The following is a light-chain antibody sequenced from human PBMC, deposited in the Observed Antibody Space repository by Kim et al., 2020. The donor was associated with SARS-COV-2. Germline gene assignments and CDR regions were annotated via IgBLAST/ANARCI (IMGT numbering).Light chain of an antibody. CDR3: QSYDDNKWV. Sequence: GKTVILTCTRSGGSIATDFVQWFQQRPGSSPTTVIYGDQQRSSGVPDRFSGSVDSSSNSASLTISGLKTEDGADYYCQSYDDNKWVFGGGTQLTVL. J-gene: IGLJ2*01. V-gene: IGLV6-57*01. CDR1: GGSIATDF. CDR2: GDQ.